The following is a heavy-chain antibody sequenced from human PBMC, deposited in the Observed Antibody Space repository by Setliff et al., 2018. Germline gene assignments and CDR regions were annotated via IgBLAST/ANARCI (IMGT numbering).Heavy chain of an antibody. V-gene: IGHV5-51*01. D-gene: IGHD6-25*01. Sequence: GESLKISCQASGYSFSTFWIGWVRQMPGKGLEWMGIVFSGDSDTRYSPSFQGQVTMSADKSINTAYLQWSSLKASDTAMYYCARLGAPASHDAFDIWGQGTMVTVSS. CDR1: GYSFSTFW. J-gene: IGHJ3*02. CDR3: ARLGAPASHDAFDI. CDR2: VFSGDSDT.